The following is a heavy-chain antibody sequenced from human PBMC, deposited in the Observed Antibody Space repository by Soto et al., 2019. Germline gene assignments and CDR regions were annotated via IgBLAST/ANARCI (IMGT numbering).Heavy chain of an antibody. J-gene: IGHJ4*02. D-gene: IGHD5-12*01. V-gene: IGHV1-69*12. Sequence: QVQLVQSGAEVKKPGSSVKVSCKASGDTFSNHAISWVRQAPGQGLEWMGGIIPIFGTGNYAQNFQGRVTITADESTSTIFMELTSLRSEDTAVYYCAREGRGNGYNYSSDCWGQGTLVTVSS. CDR2: IIPIFGTG. CDR3: AREGRGNGYNYSSDC. CDR1: GDTFSNHA.